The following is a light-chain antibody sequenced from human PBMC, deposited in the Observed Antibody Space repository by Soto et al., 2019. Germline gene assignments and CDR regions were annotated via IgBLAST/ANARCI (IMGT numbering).Light chain of an antibody. V-gene: IGKV3-20*01. CDR1: QSVSNNY. Sequence: EIVLTQSPGTLSLSPGEGATLSCRASQSVSNNYLGWYQQKPGQAPRLLIYGASNRATGIPDRFSGSGSGTDFTRTITRLEPEDFTMFYCHQYGSSPYTFGQGTKLEIK. CDR3: HQYGSSPYT. CDR2: GAS. J-gene: IGKJ2*01.